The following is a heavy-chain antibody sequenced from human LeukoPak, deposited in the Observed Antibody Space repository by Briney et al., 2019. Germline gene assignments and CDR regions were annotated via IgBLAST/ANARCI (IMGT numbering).Heavy chain of an antibody. CDR2: INWSGGST. CDR1: GFTFDDYG. CDR3: ARDFYYDSSGYEPHDY. Sequence: GGSLRLSCAASGFTFDDYGMSWVRQAPGKGLEWVSGINWSGGSTGYADSVKGRFTISRDNAKHSLYLKMNSLRAEDTALYYCARDFYYDSSGYEPHDYWGQGTLVTVSS. D-gene: IGHD3-22*01. V-gene: IGHV3-20*04. J-gene: IGHJ4*02.